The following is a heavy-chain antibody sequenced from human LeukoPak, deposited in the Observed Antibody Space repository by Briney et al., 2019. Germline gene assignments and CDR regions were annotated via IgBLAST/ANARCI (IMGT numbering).Heavy chain of an antibody. V-gene: IGHV3-23*01. CDR2: ISGSGGST. J-gene: IGHJ4*02. Sequence: GGSLRLSCAASGFTFSSYAMSWVRQAPGKGLEWVSAISGSGGSTYYADSVKGRFTISRDNSKNTLYLQMNSLRAEDTAVYYCAKDQRRGITMVRGVPVDWGQGTLVTVSS. D-gene: IGHD3-10*01. CDR1: GFTFSSYA. CDR3: AKDQRRGITMVRGVPVD.